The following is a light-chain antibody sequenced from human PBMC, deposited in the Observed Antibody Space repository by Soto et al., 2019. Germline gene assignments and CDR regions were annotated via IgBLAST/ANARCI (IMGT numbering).Light chain of an antibody. CDR2: DAS. CDR1: QSVSGY. J-gene: IGKJ2*01. V-gene: IGKV3-11*01. CDR3: QQYGSSPYT. Sequence: EIVLTQSPDTLSLSPGERATLSCRASQSVSGYLGWYQQKPGQAPRLLIYDASNRAYGVPARFRGSGSGTIFTLTIASLEPDDFAVYYCQQYGSSPYTFGQGTKLEIK.